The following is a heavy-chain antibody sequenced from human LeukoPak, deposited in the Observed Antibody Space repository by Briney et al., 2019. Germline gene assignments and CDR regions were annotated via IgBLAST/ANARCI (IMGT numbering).Heavy chain of an antibody. CDR2: IKGDGSEK. V-gene: IGHV3-7*04. J-gene: IGHJ4*02. D-gene: IGHD1-14*01. Sequence: PGGSLRLSCVASDFNFRSNWMDWVRQAPGKGLEWVANIKGDGSEKNYVDSVKGRFSISRDNAKNSLYLEMNSLRAEDTGVYYCAKEGDCNLNYWGQGALVTVSS. CDR1: DFNFRSNW. CDR3: AKEGDCNLNY.